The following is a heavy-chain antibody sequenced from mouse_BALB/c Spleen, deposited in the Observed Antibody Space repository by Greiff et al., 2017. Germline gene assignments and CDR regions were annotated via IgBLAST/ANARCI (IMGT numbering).Heavy chain of an antibody. CDR3: ARRGGNYLYAMDY. CDR1: GYSITSGYY. Sequence: DVKLQESGPGLVKPSQSLSLTCSVTGYSITSGYYWNWIRQFPGNKLEWMGYISYDGSNNYNPSLKNRISITRDTSKNQFFLKLNSVTTEDTATYYCARRGGNYLYAMDYWGQGTSVTVSS. CDR2: ISYDGSN. D-gene: IGHD2-1*01. V-gene: IGHV3-6*02. J-gene: IGHJ4*01.